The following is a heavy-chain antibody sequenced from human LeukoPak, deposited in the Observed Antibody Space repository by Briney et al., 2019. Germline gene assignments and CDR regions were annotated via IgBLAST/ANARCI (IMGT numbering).Heavy chain of an antibody. D-gene: IGHD3-10*01. Sequence: GGSLRLSCAASGFTFSNAWMSWVRQAPGKGQEWVGRIKSKTDGGTTDYAAPVKGRFTISRDDSKNTLYLQMNSLKTEDTAVYYCTSSTMVRGVTIYWYFDLWGRGTLVTVSS. V-gene: IGHV3-15*01. CDR2: IKSKTDGGTT. CDR3: TSSTMVRGVTIYWYFDL. CDR1: GFTFSNAW. J-gene: IGHJ2*01.